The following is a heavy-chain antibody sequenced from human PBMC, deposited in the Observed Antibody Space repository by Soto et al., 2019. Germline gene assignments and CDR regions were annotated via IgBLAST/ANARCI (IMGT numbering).Heavy chain of an antibody. CDR3: ARSHLSYSSSSMDY. Sequence: GGSLRLSCAASGFTLSNHAMSWVRQAPGKGLEWVSGISGNGINTYYADSVKGRFTLSRDNSKNTLYLQMNSLRAEDTAVYYCARSHLSYSSSSMDYWSQGTLVTVSS. D-gene: IGHD6-13*01. CDR1: GFTLSNHA. CDR2: ISGNGINT. V-gene: IGHV3-23*01. J-gene: IGHJ4*02.